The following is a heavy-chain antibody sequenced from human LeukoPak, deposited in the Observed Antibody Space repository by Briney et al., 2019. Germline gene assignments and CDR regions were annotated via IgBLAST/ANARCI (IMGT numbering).Heavy chain of an antibody. V-gene: IGHV1-8*01. CDR2: MNPNSGNR. D-gene: IGHD3-16*01. J-gene: IGHJ4*02. CDR3: ARVPTYFDRVWGISETQEFDY. CDR1: GYTFTNYD. Sequence: ASVKVSCKASGYTFTNYDINWVRQATGQALEWVGWMNPNSGNRGYAESFQGRVTMTMNTSVNTAYMELITLSSEDTAVYYCARVPTYFDRVWGISETQEFDYWGQGTLVTVSS.